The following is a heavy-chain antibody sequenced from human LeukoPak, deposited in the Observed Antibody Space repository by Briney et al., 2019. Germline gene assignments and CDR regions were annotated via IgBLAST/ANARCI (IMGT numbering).Heavy chain of an antibody. CDR1: GYIFTTYW. Sequence: GESLKISCKGSGYIFTTYWIGWVRQVPGKGLEWMGIIYPDDSDTRYSPSFQGHVTISVDKSISTAYLQWSSLKASDTAMYYCARRGPRIAAAGDDYWGQGTLVTVSS. V-gene: IGHV5-51*01. CDR2: IYPDDSDT. J-gene: IGHJ4*02. D-gene: IGHD6-13*01. CDR3: ARRGPRIAAAGDDY.